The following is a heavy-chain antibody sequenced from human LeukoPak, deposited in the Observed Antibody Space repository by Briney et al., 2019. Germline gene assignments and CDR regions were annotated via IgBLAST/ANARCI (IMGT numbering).Heavy chain of an antibody. Sequence: GGSLRLSCAASGFTFSSYGMHWVRQAPGKGLEWVAVISYDGSNKYYADSVKGRFTISRDNSKNTLYLQMNSLRAEDTAEYYCAKDPTDAFDIWGQGTMVTVSS. CDR3: AKDPTDAFDI. CDR2: ISYDGSNK. J-gene: IGHJ3*02. CDR1: GFTFSSYG. V-gene: IGHV3-30*18.